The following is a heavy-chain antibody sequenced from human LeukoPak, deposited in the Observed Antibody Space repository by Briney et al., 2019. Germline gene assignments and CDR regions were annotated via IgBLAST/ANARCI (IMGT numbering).Heavy chain of an antibody. CDR3: ASGLLQVAFDI. D-gene: IGHD3-22*01. CDR1: GFTFSTYV. V-gene: IGHV3-30*03. Sequence: GGSLRLSCAASGFTFSTYVMHWVRQAPGKGLEWVAVIVYDGSNKYYADSVKGRFTISRDNSKNTLYLQMNSLRAEDTAVYYCASGLLQVAFDIWGQGTMVTVSS. CDR2: IVYDGSNK. J-gene: IGHJ3*02.